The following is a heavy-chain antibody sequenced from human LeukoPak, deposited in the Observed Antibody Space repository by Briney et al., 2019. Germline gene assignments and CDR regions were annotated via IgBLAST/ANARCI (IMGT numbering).Heavy chain of an antibody. Sequence: GGSLRLSCAASGFTFSSYAMSWVRQAPGKRLEWVSAISGSGSSTYYADSVKGRFTISRDNSKNTLYLQMTSLRAEDTAVYYCAKGRWTGSQRLFDFWGQGTLVTVSS. D-gene: IGHD6-25*01. CDR3: AKGRWTGSQRLFDF. V-gene: IGHV3-23*01. CDR2: ISGSGSST. J-gene: IGHJ4*02. CDR1: GFTFSSYA.